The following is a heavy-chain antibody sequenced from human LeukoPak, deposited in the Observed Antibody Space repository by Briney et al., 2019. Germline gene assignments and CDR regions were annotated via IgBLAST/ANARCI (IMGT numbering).Heavy chain of an antibody. D-gene: IGHD1-26*01. CDR3: AKGDSGSYYVYFQH. J-gene: IGHJ1*01. CDR1: GFTFDDYA. Sequence: GGSLRLSCAASGFTFDDYAMHWVRQAPGKGLEWVSGISWNSGSIGYADSVKGRFTISRDNAKNSLYLPMNSLRAEDTALYYCAKGDSGSYYVYFQHWGQGTLVTVSS. CDR2: ISWNSGSI. V-gene: IGHV3-9*01.